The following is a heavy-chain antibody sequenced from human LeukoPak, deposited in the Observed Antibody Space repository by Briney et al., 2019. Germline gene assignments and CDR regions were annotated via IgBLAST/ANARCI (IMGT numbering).Heavy chain of an antibody. CDR2: IRDAGTGM. D-gene: IGHD3-16*01. J-gene: IGHJ4*02. CDR3: VRDHDWAFDS. CDR1: GFIFSTEP. Sequence: GGSLRLSCTASGFIFSTEPMNWVRQAPGQGLEWLSNIRDAGTGMFYAESVKGRFTISRDNAKNSLFLQMNSLRVEDTAVYYCVRDHDWAFDSWGQGTLVTVSS. V-gene: IGHV3-21*06.